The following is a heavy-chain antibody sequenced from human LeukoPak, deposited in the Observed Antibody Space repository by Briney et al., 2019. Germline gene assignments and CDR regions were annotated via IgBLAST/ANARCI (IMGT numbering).Heavy chain of an antibody. D-gene: IGHD1-20*01. J-gene: IGHJ4*02. Sequence: GGSLRLSCAASGFTFSDYYMSWIRQAPGKGLEWVSYISSSGSTLYYADSVKGRITISRDNAKNSLYLQMNSLRAEDTAVYYCARRSYNWNAIDYWGQGTLVTVSS. CDR2: ISSSGSTL. CDR1: GFTFSDYY. V-gene: IGHV3-11*01. CDR3: ARRSYNWNAIDY.